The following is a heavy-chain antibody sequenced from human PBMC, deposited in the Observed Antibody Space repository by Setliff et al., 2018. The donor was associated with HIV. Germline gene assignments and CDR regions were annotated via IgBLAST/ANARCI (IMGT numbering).Heavy chain of an antibody. D-gene: IGHD6-13*01. V-gene: IGHV3-23*01. CDR3: AKNLYRSGWSPLDY. CDR2: ISATGRTT. CDR1: RFTFSNYA. J-gene: IGHJ4*02. Sequence: GESLKISCAASRFTFSNYAMSWVRQAPGKGLEWVSAISATGRTTYYADSVRGRFTISRDNSKNTLYLQMNSLRAEDTAVYYCAKNLYRSGWSPLDYWGQGTLVTVSS.